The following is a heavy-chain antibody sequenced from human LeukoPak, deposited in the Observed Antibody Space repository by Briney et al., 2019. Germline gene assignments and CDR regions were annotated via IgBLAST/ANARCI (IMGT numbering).Heavy chain of an antibody. CDR1: GVTFSTYD. J-gene: IGHJ6*03. D-gene: IGHD2-21*01. Sequence: GGSLRLSCAASGVTFSTYDMHWVRHVSGKGLEWVSSIGTIGDTFYPGSVKGRFTISRENAKNSLYLQMNGLRAGDTAVYYCARATVIGNAPVPGYMDVWGKGTTVTVSS. CDR2: IGTIGDT. V-gene: IGHV3-13*01. CDR3: ARATVIGNAPVPGYMDV.